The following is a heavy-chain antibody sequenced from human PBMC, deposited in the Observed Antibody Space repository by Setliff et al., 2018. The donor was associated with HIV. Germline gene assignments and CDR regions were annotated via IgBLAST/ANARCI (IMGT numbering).Heavy chain of an antibody. CDR1: GYKLTGFY. CDR2: INPISGGT. J-gene: IGHJ4*02. D-gene: IGHD6-19*01. Sequence: ASVKVSCKASGYKLTGFYMHWIRQAPGQGLEWMGLINPISGGTNYAQNFQGRVTMTRDTSTNTAYMELSRLTSDDTAVYFCARPYSTGWYYFDYWGQGTLVTVSS. V-gene: IGHV1-2*02. CDR3: ARPYSTGWYYFDY.